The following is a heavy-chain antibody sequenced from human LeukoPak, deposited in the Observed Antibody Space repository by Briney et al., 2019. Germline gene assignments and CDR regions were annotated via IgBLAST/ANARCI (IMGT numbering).Heavy chain of an antibody. CDR2: IYYSGST. V-gene: IGHV4-39*07. CDR3: ARDPHMPQNDYVWGSYRYIGGYFDY. J-gene: IGHJ4*02. Sequence: PSETLSLTCTVSGGSISSSSYYWGWIRQPPGKGLEWIGSIYYSGSTYYNPSLKSRVTISVDTSKNQFSLKLSSVTAADTAVYYCARDPHMPQNDYVWGSYRYIGGYFDYWGQGTLVTVSS. CDR1: GGSISSSSYY. D-gene: IGHD3-16*02.